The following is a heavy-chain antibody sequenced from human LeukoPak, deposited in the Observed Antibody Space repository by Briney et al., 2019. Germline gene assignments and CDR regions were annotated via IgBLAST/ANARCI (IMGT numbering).Heavy chain of an antibody. CDR1: GFTFSSYG. V-gene: IGHV3-30*18. CDR3: AKVAGGYYFDY. CDR2: ISYDGSNK. D-gene: IGHD6-13*01. J-gene: IGHJ4*02. Sequence: PGRSLRLSCAASGFTFSSYGMHWVRQAPGEGLEWVAVISYDGSNKYYADSVKGRFTISRDNSKNTLYLQMNSLRAEDTAVYYCAKVAGGYYFDYWGQGTLVTVSS.